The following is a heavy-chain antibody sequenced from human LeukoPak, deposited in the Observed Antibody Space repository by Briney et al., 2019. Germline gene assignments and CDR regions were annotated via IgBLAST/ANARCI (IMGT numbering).Heavy chain of an antibody. CDR3: ARAGEYYYDSGGYYIIPYFDY. J-gene: IGHJ4*02. CDR2: IQQDGSEK. V-gene: IGHV3-7*01. D-gene: IGHD3-22*01. Sequence: GGSLRLSCVVSGFTFSNYWMTWVRQAPGKGLEWVANIQQDGSEKYYVDSVKGRFTIFRDNAKNSVYLQMNSLRAEDTAVYYCARAGEYYYDSGGYYIIPYFDYWGQGTLVTVSS. CDR1: GFTFSNYW.